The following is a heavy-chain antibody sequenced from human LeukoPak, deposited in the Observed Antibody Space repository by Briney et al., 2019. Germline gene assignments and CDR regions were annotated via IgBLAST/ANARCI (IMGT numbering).Heavy chain of an antibody. CDR3: AKLGGPELYNYYVGV. D-gene: IGHD3-16*01. J-gene: IGHJ6*03. CDR2: IIDRGDIT. CDR1: GFTFSSYA. Sequence: GGSLRLSCEASGFTFSSYAMSWVRQAPGKGLEWVSGIIDRGDITYYANSVKGRFTISRDNSKNTLYLQMNSLRAEDTAVYSCAKLGGPELYNYYVGVWGKGTTVAVSS. V-gene: IGHV3-23*01.